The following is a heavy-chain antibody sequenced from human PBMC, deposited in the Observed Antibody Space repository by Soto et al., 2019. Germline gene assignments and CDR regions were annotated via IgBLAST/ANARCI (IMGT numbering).Heavy chain of an antibody. CDR3: AKPWYYYGSGSSYRDAFDI. CDR1: GFTFSSYA. D-gene: IGHD3-10*01. Sequence: EVQLLESGGGLVQPGGSQRLSCAASGFTFSSYAMSWVRQAPGKGLEWVSAISGSGGSTYYADSVKGRFTISRDNSKNTLYLQMNSLRAEDTAVYYCAKPWYYYGSGSSYRDAFDIWGQGTMVTVSS. V-gene: IGHV3-23*01. J-gene: IGHJ3*02. CDR2: ISGSGGST.